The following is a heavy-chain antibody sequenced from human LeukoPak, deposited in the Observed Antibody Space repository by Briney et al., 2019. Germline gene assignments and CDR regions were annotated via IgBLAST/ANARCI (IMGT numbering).Heavy chain of an antibody. CDR2: ISGDGRFK. Sequence: GGTLRLSCAASGFIFDDYAMHWIRQAPGKGLEWVSLISGDGRFKSFADSVRGRFTISRDNNTYSLYLQMNVLRTEDTALYYCAKDIGGGWGQGTLVTVSS. V-gene: IGHV3-43*02. J-gene: IGHJ4*02. D-gene: IGHD2-15*01. CDR3: AKDIGGG. CDR1: GFIFDDYA.